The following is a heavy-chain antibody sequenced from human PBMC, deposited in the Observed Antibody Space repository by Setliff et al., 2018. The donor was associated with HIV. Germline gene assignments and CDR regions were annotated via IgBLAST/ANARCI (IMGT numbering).Heavy chain of an antibody. V-gene: IGHV4-34*01. D-gene: IGHD3-10*01. Sequence: PSETLSLTCAVSGGSLTGDFWSWIRQRPGQGMGWVGQVNRDGSAHYNPSLRRRVTITVDTSKNLFSLKLTSMTAADTAVYYCARGWVRGPIISPGTYFSYGLDVWGQGTTVTVSS. CDR1: GGSLTGDF. CDR3: ARGWVRGPIISPGTYFSYGLDV. J-gene: IGHJ6*02. CDR2: VNRDGSA.